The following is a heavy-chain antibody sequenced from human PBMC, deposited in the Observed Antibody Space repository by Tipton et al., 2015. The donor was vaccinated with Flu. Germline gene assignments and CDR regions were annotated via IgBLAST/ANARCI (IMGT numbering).Heavy chain of an antibody. Sequence: SLRLSCAASGFTFDDYAMHWVRQAPGRGLEWVSGISWNSGNIGYADSVKGRFTISRDNAKNSLYLQMNSLRAGDMALYYCAKGAAAGTGGLDRHGMDVWGQVTTVTVSS. V-gene: IGHV3-9*03. CDR3: AKGAAAGTGGLDRHGMDV. CDR1: GFTFDDYA. CDR2: ISWNSGNI. J-gene: IGHJ6*02. D-gene: IGHD6-13*01.